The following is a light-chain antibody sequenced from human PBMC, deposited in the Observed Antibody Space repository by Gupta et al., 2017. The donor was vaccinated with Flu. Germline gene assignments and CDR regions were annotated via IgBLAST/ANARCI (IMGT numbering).Light chain of an antibody. CDR1: SGINVGAYR. CDR2: YKSDSDK. J-gene: IGLJ3*02. CDR3: MIWHTSAWV. Sequence: QAVLTQPSSLSASPGASASLTCTLRSGINVGAYRIYWYQQKPGSPPQFLLRYKSDSDKQEGSGVPSRFSGFKDDSANAGILLISGLQSEDEDDYYCMIWHTSAWVFGGGTKLTVL. V-gene: IGLV5-45*02.